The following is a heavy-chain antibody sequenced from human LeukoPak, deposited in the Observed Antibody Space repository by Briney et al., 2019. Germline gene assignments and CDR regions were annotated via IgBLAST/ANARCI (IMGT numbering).Heavy chain of an antibody. CDR2: IYHSGST. D-gene: IGHD6-6*01. CDR1: GGSISFYTYY. Sequence: SETLSLTCSVSGGSISFYTYYWGWIRQPPGKGLEWIGSIYHSGSTYYNPSLKSRVTISVDTSKNQFSLKLSSVTAADTAVYYCARGRPLDYWGQGTLVTVSS. J-gene: IGHJ4*02. V-gene: IGHV4-39*07. CDR3: ARGRPLDY.